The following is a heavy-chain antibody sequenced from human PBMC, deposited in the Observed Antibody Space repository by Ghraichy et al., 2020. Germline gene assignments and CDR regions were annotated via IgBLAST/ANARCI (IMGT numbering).Heavy chain of an antibody. V-gene: IGHV3-7*01. Sequence: GGSPRLSCAASGFTFSSYWMSWVRQAPGKGLEWVASIKQDGSEKYYVDSVKGRFTISRDNAKNSLYLQMDSLRAEDTAVYYCARKGSIYEYWGQGTLVTVSS. CDR3: ARKGSIYEY. CDR1: GFTFSSYW. CDR2: IKQDGSEK. D-gene: IGHD3-10*01. J-gene: IGHJ4*02.